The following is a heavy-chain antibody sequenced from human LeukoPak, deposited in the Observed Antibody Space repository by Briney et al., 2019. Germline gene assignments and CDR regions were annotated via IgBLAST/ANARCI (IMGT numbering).Heavy chain of an antibody. CDR1: GGSISSSNW. CDR3: ARESPTLDYYDSSGYYSG. Sequence: SGTLSLTCAVSGGSISSSNWWSWVRQPPGKGLEWIGEIYHSGSTNYNPSLKSRVTISVDKSKNQFSLKLSSVTAADTAVYYCARESPTLDYYDSSGYYSGWGQGTLVTVSS. CDR2: IYHSGST. V-gene: IGHV4-4*02. J-gene: IGHJ4*02. D-gene: IGHD3-22*01.